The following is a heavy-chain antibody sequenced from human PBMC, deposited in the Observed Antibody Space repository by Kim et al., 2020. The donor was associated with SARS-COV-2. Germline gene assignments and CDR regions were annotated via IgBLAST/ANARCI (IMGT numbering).Heavy chain of an antibody. Sequence: RFTISRDNSKNALYLQMNSLRAEDTAVYYCAKCRQYGSGSYEDYYYGMDVWGQGTTVTVSS. J-gene: IGHJ6*02. D-gene: IGHD3-10*01. CDR3: AKCRQYGSGSYEDYYYGMDV. V-gene: IGHV3-30*02.